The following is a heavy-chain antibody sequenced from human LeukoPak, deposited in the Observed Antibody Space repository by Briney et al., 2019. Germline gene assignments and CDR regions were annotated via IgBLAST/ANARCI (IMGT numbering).Heavy chain of an antibody. Sequence: GRSLRLSCAASGFTFSSYSMNWVRQAPGKGLEWVSSISSSSSYIYYADSVKGRFTISRDNAKNSLYLQMNSLRAEDTAVYYCARTAVAGMFWGLNTPSYYFDYWGQGTLVTVSS. CDR1: GFTFSSYS. J-gene: IGHJ4*02. CDR3: ARTAVAGMFWGLNTPSYYFDY. CDR2: ISSSSSYI. V-gene: IGHV3-21*01. D-gene: IGHD6-19*01.